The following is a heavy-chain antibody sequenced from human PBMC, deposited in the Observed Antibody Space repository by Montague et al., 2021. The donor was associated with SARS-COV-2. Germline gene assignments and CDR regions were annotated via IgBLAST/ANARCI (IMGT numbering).Heavy chain of an antibody. J-gene: IGHJ3*02. D-gene: IGHD3-10*01. Sequence: SETLSLTYTVSGGSITRNYYWGCIRQPPGKGLEWFGNIYYSGTTFINTSPESRVTISVDASKNQFSLNLTSVTAADTAVYYCARPVVRGAPKAFDIWGQGALVIVSS. V-gene: IGHV4-39*01. CDR1: GGSITRNYY. CDR3: ARPVVRGAPKAFDI. CDR2: IYYSGTT.